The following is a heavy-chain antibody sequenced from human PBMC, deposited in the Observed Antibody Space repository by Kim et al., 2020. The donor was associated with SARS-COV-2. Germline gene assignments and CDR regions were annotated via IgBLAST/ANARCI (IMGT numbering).Heavy chain of an antibody. CDR2: IYYSGST. D-gene: IGHD1-26*01. V-gene: IGHV4-59*13. Sequence: SETLSLTCTVSGGSISSYYWSWIRQPPGKGLEWIGYIYYSGSTNYNPSLKSRVTISVDTSKNQFSLKLSSVTAADTAVYYCARASGSYYFDYWGQGTLVTVSS. J-gene: IGHJ4*02. CDR3: ARASGSYYFDY. CDR1: GGSISSYY.